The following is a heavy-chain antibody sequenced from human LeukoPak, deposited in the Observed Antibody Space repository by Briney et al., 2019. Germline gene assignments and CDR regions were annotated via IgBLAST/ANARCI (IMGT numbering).Heavy chain of an antibody. CDR1: GDSISSYY. CDR3: ARGGYSYDNWFDP. Sequence: PSETLSLTCTVSGDSISSYYWSWIRQPPGKGLEWLGDIYYSGSTNYNPSLKSRVTISVDTSKNQFSLKLSSVTAADTAVYYCARGGYSYDNWFDPWGQGTLVTVSS. J-gene: IGHJ5*02. D-gene: IGHD5-18*01. V-gene: IGHV4-59*01. CDR2: IYYSGST.